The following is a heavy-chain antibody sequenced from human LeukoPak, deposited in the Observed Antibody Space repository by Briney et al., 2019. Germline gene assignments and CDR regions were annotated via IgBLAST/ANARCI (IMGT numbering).Heavy chain of an antibody. CDR3: ARGSSGWYLLFDY. Sequence: GGSLRLSCAASGFTFSSYGMHWVRQAPGKGLEWVAVIWYDGSNKYYADSVKGRFTITRDNSKNTLYLQMNSLRAEDTDVYYCARGSSGWYLLFDYWGQGTLVTVSS. CDR1: GFTFSSYG. CDR2: IWYDGSNK. J-gene: IGHJ4*02. D-gene: IGHD6-19*01. V-gene: IGHV3-33*01.